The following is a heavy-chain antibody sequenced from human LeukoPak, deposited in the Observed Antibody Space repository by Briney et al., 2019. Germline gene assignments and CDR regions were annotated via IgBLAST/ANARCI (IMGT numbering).Heavy chain of an antibody. CDR1: GFTFSNYG. V-gene: IGHV3-30*02. D-gene: IGHD5-18*01. CDR2: IRYDGNNK. CDR3: AKDGYSYGSPSGGFDY. J-gene: IGHJ4*02. Sequence: PGGSLRLSCAASGFTFSNYGMHWVRQAPGKGLEWVAFIRYDGNNKYYADSVKGRFTISRDNAKNSLYLQMNSLRAEDTALYYCAKDGYSYGSPSGGFDYWGQGTLVTVSS.